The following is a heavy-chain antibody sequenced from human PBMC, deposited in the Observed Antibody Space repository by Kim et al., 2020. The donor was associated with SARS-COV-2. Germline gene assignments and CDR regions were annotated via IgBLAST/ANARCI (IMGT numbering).Heavy chain of an antibody. J-gene: IGHJ4*02. CDR1: GFTFSSYE. D-gene: IGHD5-18*01. CDR3: ARGGYSYGWLWFDY. V-gene: IGHV3-48*03. Sequence: GGSLRLSCAASGFTFSSYEMNWVRQAPGKGLEWVSYISSSGSTIYYADSVKGRFTISRDNAKNSLYLQMNSLRAEDTAVYYCARGGYSYGWLWFDYWGQGTLVTVSS. CDR2: ISSSGSTI.